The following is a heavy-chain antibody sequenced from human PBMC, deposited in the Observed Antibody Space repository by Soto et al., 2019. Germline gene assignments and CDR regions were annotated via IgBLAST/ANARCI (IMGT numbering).Heavy chain of an antibody. CDR3: ARWGRRYYYDSSGYYSGAFDI. CDR1: GGTFSSYA. D-gene: IGHD3-22*01. V-gene: IGHV1-69*06. Sequence: ASVKISCKASGGTFSSYAISWVRQAPGQGLEWMGGIIPIFGTANYAQKFQGRVTITADKSTSTAYMELSSLRSEDTAVYHCARWGRRYYYDSSGYYSGAFDIWGQGTMVTVSS. J-gene: IGHJ3*02. CDR2: IIPIFGTA.